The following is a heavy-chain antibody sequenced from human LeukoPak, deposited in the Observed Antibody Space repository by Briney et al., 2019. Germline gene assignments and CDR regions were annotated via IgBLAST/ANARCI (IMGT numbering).Heavy chain of an antibody. CDR1: GFTFSSYA. Sequence: GGSLRLSCAASGFTFSSYAMHWVRQAPGKGLEWVAAISYDGSNKYYADSVKGRFTISRDNSKNTLYLQMNSLRAEDTAVYYCARAAEYYDFWRGFDYWGQGTLVTVSS. CDR3: ARAAEYYDFWRGFDY. CDR2: ISYDGSNK. D-gene: IGHD3-3*01. V-gene: IGHV3-30-3*01. J-gene: IGHJ4*02.